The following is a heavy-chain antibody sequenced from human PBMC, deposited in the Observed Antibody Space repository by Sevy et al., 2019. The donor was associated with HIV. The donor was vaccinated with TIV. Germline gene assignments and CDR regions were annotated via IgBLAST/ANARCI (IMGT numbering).Heavy chain of an antibody. Sequence: GGSLRLSCTASGFTFSSYDMNWVRQAPGKGLECVSKISSSGSSIYYADSVKGRFTISRDNAKNSLNLQMNSLRAEDTAVYFCAKRGGQYDLGMDVWGQGTTVTVSS. D-gene: IGHD1-1*01. J-gene: IGHJ6*02. CDR1: GFTFSSYD. CDR3: AKRGGQYDLGMDV. V-gene: IGHV3-48*03. CDR2: ISSSGSSI.